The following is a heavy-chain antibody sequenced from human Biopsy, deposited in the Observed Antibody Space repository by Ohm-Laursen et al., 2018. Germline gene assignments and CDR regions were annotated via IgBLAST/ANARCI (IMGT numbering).Heavy chain of an antibody. J-gene: IGHJ4*02. V-gene: IGHV3-21*01. D-gene: IGHD2-2*01. Sequence: SLRLSCTASGFTFSNYGVDWLRQAPGKGLEWVSTISGNSDIIYDTDSVKGRFTISRDNAKNSLYLQMNSLRAEDTAVYYCARNLGVTPGYQDYWGQGTLVTVPS. CDR3: ARNLGVTPGYQDY. CDR2: ISGNSDII. CDR1: GFTFSNYG.